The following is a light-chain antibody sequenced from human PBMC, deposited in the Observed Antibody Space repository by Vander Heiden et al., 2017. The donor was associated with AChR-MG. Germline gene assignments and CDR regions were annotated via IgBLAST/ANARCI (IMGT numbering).Light chain of an antibody. Sequence: QSALTQPPSASGSPGQSCTISCTGTSSDVGGYNYVSWYQQHPGKAPKLMIYEVSKRPSGVPDRFSGSKSGNTASLTVSGLQAEDEADYYCSSYAGSNNWVFGGGTKLTVL. CDR3: SSYAGSNNWV. CDR1: SSDVGGYNY. J-gene: IGLJ3*02. V-gene: IGLV2-8*01. CDR2: EVS.